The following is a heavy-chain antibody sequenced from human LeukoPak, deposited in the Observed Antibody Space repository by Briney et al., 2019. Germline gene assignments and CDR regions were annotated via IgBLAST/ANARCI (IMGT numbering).Heavy chain of an antibody. D-gene: IGHD3-9*01. J-gene: IGHJ4*02. V-gene: IGHV1-2*02. CDR1: GYTFTGYY. CDR2: INPNSGGT. Sequence: GASVKVSCKASGYTFTGYYMHWVRQAPGQGLEWMGWINPNSGGTNYAQKFQGRVTMTRDTSISTAYMELSRLRSDDTAVYYCARDFRHYDILTGLVGYWGQGTLVTVSS. CDR3: ARDFRHYDILTGLVGY.